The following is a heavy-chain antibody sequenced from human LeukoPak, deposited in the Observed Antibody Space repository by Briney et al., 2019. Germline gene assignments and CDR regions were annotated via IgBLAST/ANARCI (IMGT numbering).Heavy chain of an antibody. D-gene: IGHD2-15*01. CDR2: IKQDGSEK. CDR3: ARVVVAATDTSY. V-gene: IGHV3-7*01. Sequence: GGSLRLSCAASGLTFSSYWMSWVRQAPGKGLEWVANIKQDGSEKYYVDSVKGRFTISRDNAKNSLYLQMNSLRAEDTAVYYCARVVVAATDTSYWGQGTLVTVSS. CDR1: GLTFSSYW. J-gene: IGHJ4*02.